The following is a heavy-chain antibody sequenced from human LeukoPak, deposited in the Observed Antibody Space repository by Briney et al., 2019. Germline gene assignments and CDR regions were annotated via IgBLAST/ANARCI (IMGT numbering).Heavy chain of an antibody. Sequence: SETLSLTCAVYGGSFSGYYWSWIRQPPGKGLEWIGEINHSESTNYNPSLKSRVTISVDTSKNQFSLKLSSVTAADTAVYYCARVKGSRRVLSFDPWGQGTLGTVSS. CDR2: INHSEST. J-gene: IGHJ5*02. CDR1: GGSFSGYY. V-gene: IGHV4-34*01. CDR3: ARVKGSRRVLSFDP. D-gene: IGHD3-10*01.